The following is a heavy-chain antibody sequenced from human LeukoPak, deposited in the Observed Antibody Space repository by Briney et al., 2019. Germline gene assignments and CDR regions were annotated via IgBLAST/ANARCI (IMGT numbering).Heavy chain of an antibody. CDR3: ARSMRGAYYYDSSGSFDI. CDR1: GFTFSSYA. V-gene: IGHV3-64*01. J-gene: IGHJ3*02. Sequence: GGSLRLSCAASGFTFSSYAMHWVRQAPGKGLDYVSAISSNGGGTYYANSVKGRFTISRDNSKNTLYLQMGSLRAEDMAVYYCARSMRGAYYYDSSGSFDIWGQGTMVTVSS. D-gene: IGHD3-22*01. CDR2: ISSNGGGT.